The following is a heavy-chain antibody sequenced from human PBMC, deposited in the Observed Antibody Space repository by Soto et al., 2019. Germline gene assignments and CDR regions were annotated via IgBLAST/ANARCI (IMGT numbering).Heavy chain of an antibody. CDR2: ISSSSTI. CDR3: ARDHPDYGSGRDYYYYGMDV. J-gene: IGHJ6*02. V-gene: IGHV3-48*02. D-gene: IGHD3-10*01. Sequence: GGSLRLSCAASGFTFSSYSMNWVRQAPGKGLEWVSYISSSSTIYYADSVKGRFTISRDNAKNSLYLQMNSLRDEDTAVYYCARDHPDYGSGRDYYYYGMDVWGQGTTVTVSS. CDR1: GFTFSSYS.